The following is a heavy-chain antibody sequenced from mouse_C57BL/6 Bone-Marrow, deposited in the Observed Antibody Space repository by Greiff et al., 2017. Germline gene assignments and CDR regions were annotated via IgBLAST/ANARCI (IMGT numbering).Heavy chain of an antibody. J-gene: IGHJ3*01. CDR3: AREEIYYDYGFAY. Sequence: QVQLQQPGAELVMPGASVKLSCKASGYTFTSYWMHWVKQRPGQGLEWIGEIDPSDSYTNYNQKFKDKSTLTVDKSSSTAYMQLSSLTSEDSAVYYCAREEIYYDYGFAYWGQGTLVTVSA. D-gene: IGHD2-4*01. CDR1: GYTFTSYW. V-gene: IGHV1-69*01. CDR2: IDPSDSYT.